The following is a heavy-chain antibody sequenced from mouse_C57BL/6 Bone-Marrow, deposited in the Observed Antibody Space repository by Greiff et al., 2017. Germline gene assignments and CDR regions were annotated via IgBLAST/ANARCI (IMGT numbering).Heavy chain of an antibody. D-gene: IGHD2-1*01. V-gene: IGHV1-61*01. J-gene: IGHJ3*01. CDR3: AREGSTRFAY. CDR1: GYTFTSYW. Sequence: QVQLQQPGAELVRPGSSVKLSCKASGYTFTSYWMDWVKQRPGQGLEWIGNIYPSDSETHYNQKFKDKATLTVDKSSSTAYMQLSSLTSEDSAVYCCAREGSTRFAYWGQGTLVTVSA. CDR2: IYPSDSET.